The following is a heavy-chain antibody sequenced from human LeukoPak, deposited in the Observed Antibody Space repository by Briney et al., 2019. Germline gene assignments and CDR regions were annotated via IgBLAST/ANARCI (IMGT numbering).Heavy chain of an antibody. V-gene: IGHV3-30-3*01. Sequence: GRSLRLSCAASGFTFSSYAMHWVRQAPGKGLEWVAVISYDGSNKYYADSVKGRFTISRDNSKNTLYLQMNSLRAEDTDVYYCARAGGTMVRGVIITGGDFDYWGQGTLVTVSS. CDR2: ISYDGSNK. CDR1: GFTFSSYA. D-gene: IGHD3-10*01. CDR3: ARAGGTMVRGVIITGGDFDY. J-gene: IGHJ4*02.